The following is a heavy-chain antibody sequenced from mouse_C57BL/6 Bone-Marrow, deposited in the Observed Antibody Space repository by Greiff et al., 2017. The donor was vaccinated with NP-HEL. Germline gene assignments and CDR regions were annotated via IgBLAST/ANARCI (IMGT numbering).Heavy chain of an antibody. CDR3: ARRGALYYAMDY. V-gene: IGHV1-55*01. J-gene: IGHJ4*01. CDR2: IYPGSGSP. Sequence: QVQLQQPGAELVKPGASVKMSCKASGYTFTSYWITWVKQRPGQGLAWIGDIYPGSGSPNYNEKFKSKATLTVDTSSSTAYMHLSSLTSEDSAVYYCARRGALYYAMDYWGQGTSVTVSS. CDR1: GYTFTSYW.